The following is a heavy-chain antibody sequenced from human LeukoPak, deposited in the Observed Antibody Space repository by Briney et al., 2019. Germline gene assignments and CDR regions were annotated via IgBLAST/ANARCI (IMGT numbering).Heavy chain of an antibody. V-gene: IGHV1-8*01. D-gene: IGHD2-15*01. CDR3: ARGLLGYCSGGSCSMGY. CDR2: MNPNSGNT. J-gene: IGHJ4*02. CDR1: GYTFTSYD. Sequence: ASVKVFCKASGYTFTSYDINWVRQATGQGLEWMGWMNPNSGNTGYAQKFQGRVTMTRNTSISTAYMELSSLRSEDTAVYYCARGLLGYCSGGSCSMGYWGQGTLVTVSS.